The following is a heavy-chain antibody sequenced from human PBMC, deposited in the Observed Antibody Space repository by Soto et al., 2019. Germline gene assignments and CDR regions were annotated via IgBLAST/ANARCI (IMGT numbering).Heavy chain of an antibody. V-gene: IGHV3-7*04. D-gene: IGHD2-2*01. Sequence: GGSLRLSCAASGFTFSSYAMHWVRQAPGKGLEWVGIITQDGSEKNYVDSVKGRFTISRDNAKNSLYLQMNSLRAEDTAVYYCAREIVVARGASYFDYWGPGTLVTVSS. CDR3: AREIVVARGASYFDY. CDR1: GFTFSSYA. J-gene: IGHJ4*02. CDR2: ITQDGSEK.